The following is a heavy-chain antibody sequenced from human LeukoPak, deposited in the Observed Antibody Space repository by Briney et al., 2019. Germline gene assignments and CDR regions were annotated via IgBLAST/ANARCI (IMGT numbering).Heavy chain of an antibody. CDR2: INPNSGGT. J-gene: IGHJ4*02. CDR3: ARDRGSSSDSLDY. V-gene: IGHV1-2*02. CDR1: GYTFTGYY. D-gene: IGHD6-13*01. Sequence: GASVKVSCKASGYTFTGYYMHWVRQAPGQGLEWMGWINPNSGGTNYAQKFQGRVTMTRDTSISTAYMELSRLRSDDTAVYYCARDRGSSSDSLDYWGQGTLVTVSS.